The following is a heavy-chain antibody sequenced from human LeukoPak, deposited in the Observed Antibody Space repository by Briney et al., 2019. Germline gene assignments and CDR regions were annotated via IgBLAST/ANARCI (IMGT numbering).Heavy chain of an antibody. J-gene: IGHJ4*02. CDR2: INHSGST. D-gene: IGHD4-23*01. V-gene: IGHV4-34*01. Sequence: SETLPLTCAVYGGSFSGYYWSWIRQPPGKGLEWIGEINHSGSTNYNPSLKSRVTISVDTSKNQFSLKLSSVTAADTAVYYCARAFDYGGNLSFGYWGQGTLVTVSS. CDR3: ARAFDYGGNLSFGY. CDR1: GGSFSGYY.